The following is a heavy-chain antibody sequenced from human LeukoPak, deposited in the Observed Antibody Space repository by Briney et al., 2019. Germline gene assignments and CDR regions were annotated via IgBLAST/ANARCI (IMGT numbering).Heavy chain of an antibody. D-gene: IGHD1-26*01. CDR2: INHSGST. CDR1: GGSFSGYY. CDR3: ARQSTSYYLAYFDY. Sequence: SETLSLTCAVCGGSFSGYYWSWIRQPPGKGLEWIGEINHSGSTNYNPSLKSRVTISVDTSKNQFSLKLSSVTAADTAVYYCARQSTSYYLAYFDYWGQGTLVTVSS. J-gene: IGHJ4*02. V-gene: IGHV4-34*01.